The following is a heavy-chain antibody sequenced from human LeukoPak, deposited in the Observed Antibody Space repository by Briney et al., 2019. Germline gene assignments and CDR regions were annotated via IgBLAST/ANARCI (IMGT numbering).Heavy chain of an antibody. Sequence: ASVKVSCKASGYTFTSYGISWVRQAPGQGLEWMGWTSAYNGNTNYAQKLQGRVTMTTDTSTSTAYMELRSLRSDDTAVYYCARERSAIFGVAVGDWFDPWGQGTLVTVSS. D-gene: IGHD3-3*01. CDR2: TSAYNGNT. J-gene: IGHJ5*02. CDR3: ARERSAIFGVAVGDWFDP. V-gene: IGHV1-18*01. CDR1: GYTFTSYG.